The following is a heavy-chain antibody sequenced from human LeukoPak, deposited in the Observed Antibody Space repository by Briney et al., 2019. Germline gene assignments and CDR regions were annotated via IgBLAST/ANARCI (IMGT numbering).Heavy chain of an antibody. V-gene: IGHV4-38-2*02. CDR1: GSSISSGYY. J-gene: IGHJ4*02. CDR3: VRELDVLGSGWLDWPDY. Sequence: SETLSLTCTVPGSSISSGYYWGWIRQPPGKGLEWIGSISHSGSTYYNPSLKSRVTISVDASKNQFSLKLSSVTAADTAVYYCVRELDVLGSGWLDWPDYWGQGTLVTASS. CDR2: ISHSGST. D-gene: IGHD6-19*01.